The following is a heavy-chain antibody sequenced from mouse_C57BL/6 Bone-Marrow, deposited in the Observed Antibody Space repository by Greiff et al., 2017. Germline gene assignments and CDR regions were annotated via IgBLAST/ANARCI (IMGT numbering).Heavy chain of an antibody. D-gene: IGHD1-1*01. CDR2: IDPSDSYT. V-gene: IGHV1-69*01. CDR3: AITAVVHYYAMDY. J-gene: IGHJ4*01. CDR1: GYTFTSYW. Sequence: QVQLQQPGAELVMPGASVKLSCKASGYTFTSYWMHWVKQRPGQGLEWIGEIDPSDSYTNYNQKFKGKSTLTVDKSSSTAYMQLSSLTSEDSADYYCAITAVVHYYAMDYWGQGTSVTVSS.